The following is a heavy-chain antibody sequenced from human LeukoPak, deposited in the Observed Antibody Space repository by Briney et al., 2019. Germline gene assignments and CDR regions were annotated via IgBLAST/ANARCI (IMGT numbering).Heavy chain of an antibody. J-gene: IGHJ6*02. Sequence: GGSLRLSCAASGFTFSSYSTNWVRQAPGKGLEWVSSISSSSSYIYYADSVKGRFTISRDNAKNSLYLQMNSLRAEDTAVYYCARDGLLRFLEWLPRYYGMDVWGQGTTVTVSS. V-gene: IGHV3-21*01. D-gene: IGHD3-3*01. CDR1: GFTFSSYS. CDR3: ARDGLLRFLEWLPRYYGMDV. CDR2: ISSSSSYI.